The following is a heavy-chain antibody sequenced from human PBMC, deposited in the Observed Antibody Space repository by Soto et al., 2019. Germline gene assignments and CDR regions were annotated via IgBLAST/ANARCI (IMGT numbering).Heavy chain of an antibody. V-gene: IGHV1-18*04. CDR1: GYTFTSYG. Sequence: ASVKVSCKASGYTFTSYGIVWVRQAPGQGLDWMGWISPYSGETRYAEKFQDRVTLTTDTSTKKAYMDLRNLKSDDTAVYWCARGPVAGSDFWGQGTLVTVSS. D-gene: IGHD6-19*01. CDR2: ISPYSGET. J-gene: IGHJ4*02. CDR3: ARGPVAGSDF.